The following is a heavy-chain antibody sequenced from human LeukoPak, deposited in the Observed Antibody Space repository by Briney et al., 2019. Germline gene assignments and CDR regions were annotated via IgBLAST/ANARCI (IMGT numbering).Heavy chain of an antibody. CDR1: GSSVSGSY. J-gene: IGHJ1*01. Sequence: GGSLRLSCAASGSSVSGSYMIWVRQAPRKGLEWVSTIYIGGDTYYADSVEGRFTISRDSSENTPFLQMDNLRAEDTAVYYCAKAAGTGWAEYFQNWGQGTQVIVSS. CDR2: IYIGGDT. V-gene: IGHV3-66*01. CDR3: AKAAGTGWAEYFQN. D-gene: IGHD6-19*01.